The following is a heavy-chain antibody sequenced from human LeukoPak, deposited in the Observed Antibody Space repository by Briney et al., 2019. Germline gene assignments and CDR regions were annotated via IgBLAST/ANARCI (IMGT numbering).Heavy chain of an antibody. CDR1: VLTFANAW. Sequence: GGSRRLSCAASVLTFANAWMSCLRQAPEGGLEWVGRIKSKTDGGTTDYTAPVKGRFAMATADSENTLSLQINSLKTEDIAVYYCTPGGTKAYSWGQGTLVTVSS. CDR3: TPGGTKAYS. V-gene: IGHV3-15*01. J-gene: IGHJ4*02. D-gene: IGHD1-7*01. CDR2: IKSKTDGGTT.